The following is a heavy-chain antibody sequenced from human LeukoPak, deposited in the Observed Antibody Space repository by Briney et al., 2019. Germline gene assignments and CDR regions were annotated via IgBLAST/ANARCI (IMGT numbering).Heavy chain of an antibody. CDR1: GFTFSSYW. CDR2: IKQDGSEK. J-gene: IGHJ4*02. Sequence: GGSLRLSCAASGFTFSSYWMSWVRQAPGKGLEWVANIKQDGSEKYYVDSVKGRFTISRDNAKNSLYLQMNSLRAEDTAVYYCARDGILRAAAGPIDYWGQGTLVTVSS. CDR3: ARDGILRAAAGPIDY. D-gene: IGHD6-13*01. V-gene: IGHV3-7*01.